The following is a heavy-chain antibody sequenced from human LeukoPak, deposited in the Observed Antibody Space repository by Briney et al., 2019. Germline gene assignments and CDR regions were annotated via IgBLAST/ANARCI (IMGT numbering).Heavy chain of an antibody. CDR2: ISSSSSTI. CDR3: ARGAAWEPEGFDY. J-gene: IGHJ4*02. V-gene: IGHV3-48*01. D-gene: IGHD1-26*01. Sequence: GGSLRLSCAASGFTFSSYSMNWVRQAPGKGLEWVSYISSSSSTIYYTDSVKGRFTISRDNAKNSLYLQMNSLRAEDTAVYYCARGAAWEPEGFDYWGQGTLVTVSS. CDR1: GFTFSSYS.